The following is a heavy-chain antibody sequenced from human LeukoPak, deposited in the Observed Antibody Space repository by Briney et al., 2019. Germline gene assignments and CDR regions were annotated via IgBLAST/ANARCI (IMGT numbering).Heavy chain of an antibody. CDR1: GFTFSSYG. D-gene: IGHD3-22*01. J-gene: IGHJ6*02. CDR3: AKYYDSSGYYNYYGMDV. CDR2: ISYDGSNK. Sequence: GGSLRLSCAASGFTFSSYGMHWVRQAPGKGLEWVAVISYDGSNKYYADSVKGRFTTSRDNSKNTLYLQMNSLRAEDTAVYYCAKYYDSSGYYNYYGMDVWGQGTTVTVSS. V-gene: IGHV3-30*18.